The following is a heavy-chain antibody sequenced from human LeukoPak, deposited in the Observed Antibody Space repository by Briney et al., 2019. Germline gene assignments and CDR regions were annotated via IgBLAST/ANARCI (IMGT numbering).Heavy chain of an antibody. Sequence: SVKVSCKASGGTFGSYAISWVRQAPGQGLEWMGGIIPIFGTANYAQKFQGRVTITTDESTSTAYMELSSLRSEDTAVYYCAKVPDIVVVPARCYFDYWGQGTLVTVSS. CDR2: IIPIFGTA. CDR3: AKVPDIVVVPARCYFDY. D-gene: IGHD2-2*01. CDR1: GGTFGSYA. J-gene: IGHJ4*02. V-gene: IGHV1-69*05.